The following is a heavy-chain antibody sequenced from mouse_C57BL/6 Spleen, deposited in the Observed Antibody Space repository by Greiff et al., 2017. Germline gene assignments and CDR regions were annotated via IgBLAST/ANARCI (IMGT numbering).Heavy chain of an antibody. J-gene: IGHJ3*01. CDR3: TGDGNYEGAWFAY. Sequence: EVMLVESGGGLVQPGGSMKLSCVASGFTFSNYWMNWVRQSPEKGLEWVAQIRLKSDNYATHYAESVKGRFTISRDDSKSSVYLQMNNLRAEDTGIYYCTGDGNYEGAWFAYWGQGTLVTVSA. CDR1: GFTFSNYW. V-gene: IGHV6-3*01. CDR2: IRLKSDNYAT. D-gene: IGHD2-1*01.